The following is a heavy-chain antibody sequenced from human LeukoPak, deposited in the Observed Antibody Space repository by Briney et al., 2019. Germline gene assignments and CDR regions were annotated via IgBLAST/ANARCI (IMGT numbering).Heavy chain of an antibody. CDR3: ARDCSSTSCYGPSLPFYYYYGMDV. D-gene: IGHD2-2*01. V-gene: IGHV3-30*14. CDR2: ISYDGSNK. CDR1: GFTFSSYA. J-gene: IGHJ6*02. Sequence: GRSLRLSCAASGFTFSSYAMHWVRQAPGKGLEWVAVISYDGSNKYYADSVKGRFTISRDNSKNTLYLQMNSLRAEDTAVYYCARDCSSTSCYGPSLPFYYYYGMDVWGQGTTVTVSS.